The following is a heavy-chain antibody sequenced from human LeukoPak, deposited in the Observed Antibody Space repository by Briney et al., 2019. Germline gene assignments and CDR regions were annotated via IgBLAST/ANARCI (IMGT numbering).Heavy chain of an antibody. J-gene: IGHJ4*02. D-gene: IGHD5-18*01. CDR1: GFTFSSYW. Sequence: PGGSLRLSCVASGFTFSSYWMNWVRQAPGKGLEWVANIKQDGSEKYYVDSVKGRFTISRDNGKNSLYLQMNSLRAEDTAVYYCARDPSRGYSYGYEDYWGQGTLVTVSS. CDR3: ARDPSRGYSYGYEDY. CDR2: IKQDGSEK. V-gene: IGHV3-7*01.